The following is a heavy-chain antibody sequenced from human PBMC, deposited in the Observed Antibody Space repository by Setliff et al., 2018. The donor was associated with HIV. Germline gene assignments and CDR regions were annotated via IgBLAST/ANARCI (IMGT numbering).Heavy chain of an antibody. Sequence: PGGSLRLSCEGSGFNFEEYGMSWVRQTPGKGLEWISGMNWNGGRVVYADSVKGRFTIYREKAKKALYMQMNSLRVEDTALYYCVREFSEASPHFDSWGQGTLVTVSS. J-gene: IGHJ4*02. V-gene: IGHV3-20*04. CDR1: GFNFEEYG. D-gene: IGHD3-3*01. CDR3: VREFSEASPHFDS. CDR2: MNWNGGRV.